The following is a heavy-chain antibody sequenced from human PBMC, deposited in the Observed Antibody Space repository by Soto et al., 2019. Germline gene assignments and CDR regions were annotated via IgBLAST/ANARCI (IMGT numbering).Heavy chain of an antibody. Sequence: PVGSLRLSCAASGFTFSSYSMNWVRQAPGKGLEWVSYISSSSSTIYYADSVKGRFTISRDNAKNSLYLQMNSLRDEDTAVYYCARDRLVTTYYYYGMDVWGQGTTVTVSS. CDR2: ISSSSSTI. V-gene: IGHV3-48*02. CDR1: GFTFSSYS. CDR3: ARDRLVTTYYYYGMDV. D-gene: IGHD4-17*01. J-gene: IGHJ6*02.